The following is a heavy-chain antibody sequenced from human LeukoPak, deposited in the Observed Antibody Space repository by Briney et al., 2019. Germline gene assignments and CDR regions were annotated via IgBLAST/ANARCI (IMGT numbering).Heavy chain of an antibody. CDR3: AKIRDSSSWYNWFDP. D-gene: IGHD6-13*01. CDR1: GFTFSSYG. Sequence: GRSLRPSCAASGFTFSSYGMHWVRQAPGKGLEWVAVISSDGSDKYYADSVKGRFTISRDNSKNTLYLQMNSLRAEDTAVYYCAKIRDSSSWYNWFDPWGQGTLVTVSS. V-gene: IGHV3-30*18. J-gene: IGHJ5*02. CDR2: ISSDGSDK.